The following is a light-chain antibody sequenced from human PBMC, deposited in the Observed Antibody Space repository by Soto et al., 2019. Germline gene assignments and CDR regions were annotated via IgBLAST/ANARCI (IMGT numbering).Light chain of an antibody. J-gene: IGKJ1*01. CDR2: GAS. CDR1: QGISSN. V-gene: IGKV1-6*01. Sequence: IQMTQSPSSLSASVGDRVTITCRASQGISSNLAWYQQKPGRAPKLLIFGASTLQSGVPSRFSGSGSGTEFTLTVSSLQPEDFATYYCLQDHDDSWTFGQGTKVDIK. CDR3: LQDHDDSWT.